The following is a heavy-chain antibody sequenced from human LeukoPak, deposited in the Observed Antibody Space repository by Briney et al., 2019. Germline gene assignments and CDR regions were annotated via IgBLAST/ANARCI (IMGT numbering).Heavy chain of an antibody. CDR3: TALPSDY. J-gene: IGHJ4*02. V-gene: IGHV3-73*01. CDR2: IRSKANSYAT. Sequence: GGSLRLSCAASGFTFSGSAMHWVRQAPGKGLEWVSRIRSKANSYATAYAASVKGRFTILRDDSKSTAYLQMNSLKTEATAVYCCTALPSDYWGQGTLVTVSS. CDR1: GFTFSGSA.